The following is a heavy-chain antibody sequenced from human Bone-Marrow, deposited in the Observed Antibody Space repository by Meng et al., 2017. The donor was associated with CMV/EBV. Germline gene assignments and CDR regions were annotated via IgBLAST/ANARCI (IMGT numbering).Heavy chain of an antibody. CDR1: GYTFTSHY. V-gene: IGHV1-46*01. J-gene: IGHJ6*02. CDR2: INPSSGST. D-gene: IGHD3-3*01. Sequence: ASVKVSCKASGYTFTSHYMYWVRQAPGQGLEWMGIINPSSGSTSYAQKFQGRVTVTRDTSTSTVYMELGSLRSEDTAVYYCASWSRSIFGVVIHYEFWGMDVWGQGTTVTVSS. CDR3: ASWSRSIFGVVIHYEFWGMDV.